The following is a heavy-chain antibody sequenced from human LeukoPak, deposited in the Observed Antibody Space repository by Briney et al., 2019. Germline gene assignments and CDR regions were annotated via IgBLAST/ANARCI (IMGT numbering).Heavy chain of an antibody. J-gene: IGHJ6*03. Sequence: RSGGSLRLSCAASGFSFDDLGMTWVRQVPGKGLEWVAGINWNDASTGYADSVRGRFTISRDNAKNSLYLQMNSLRAEDTALYYCARAVCPTIKFCDSSYFMDVWGKGTTVNVS. D-gene: IGHD6-6*01. CDR2: INWNDAST. V-gene: IGHV3-20*04. CDR1: GFSFDDLG. CDR3: ARAVCPTIKFCDSSYFMDV.